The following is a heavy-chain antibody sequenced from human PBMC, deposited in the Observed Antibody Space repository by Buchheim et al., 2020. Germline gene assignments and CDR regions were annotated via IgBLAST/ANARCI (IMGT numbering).Heavy chain of an antibody. CDR1: VGPIGIGGYY. CDR3: ARDALGGNSGFKHWFDP. D-gene: IGHD4-23*01. CDR2: TYSSGST. J-gene: IGHJ5*02. V-gene: IGHV4-31*03. Sequence: QVQLQESGPGLVKPSQTLSLTCIFSVGPIGIGGYYWSGTGQHPGKGLEGFGKTYSSGSTYYNPSLRSRVTISVATSRNSFPLKLSSVTAADTAVYYCARDALGGNSGFKHWFDPWGQGTL.